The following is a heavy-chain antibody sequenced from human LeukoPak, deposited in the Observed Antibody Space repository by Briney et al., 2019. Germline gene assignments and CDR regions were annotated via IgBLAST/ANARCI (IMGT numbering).Heavy chain of an antibody. CDR2: IKQDESEK. D-gene: IGHD2-2*01. J-gene: IGHJ4*02. CDR1: GFSFSSYW. Sequence: GGSLRLSCVGSGFSFSSYWMSWVRQAPGKGLEWVANIKQDESEKYYVDSVKGRFTTSRDNAKNSLYLEMNSLRVEDTAVYYCARYQLVVEHLPFYDYWGLGTLVTVSS. V-gene: IGHV3-7*01. CDR3: ARYQLVVEHLPFYDY.